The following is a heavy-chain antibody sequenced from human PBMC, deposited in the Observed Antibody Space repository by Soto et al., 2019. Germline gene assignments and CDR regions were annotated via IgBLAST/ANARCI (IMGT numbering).Heavy chain of an antibody. V-gene: IGHV3-21*01. CDR1: GFNFITYS. J-gene: IGHJ4*02. CDR2: ISSSAAYI. Sequence: EVQLVESGGGPVRPGGSLKLSCAASGFNFITYSLSWVRQAPGKGLEWVASISSSAAYIDYADSVKGRFTISRDNANNSLYLQMNSLRAEDTATYHCVRDGLDYYDTERLYFDNWGQGTLVTVSS. D-gene: IGHD3-22*01. CDR3: VRDGLDYYDTERLYFDN.